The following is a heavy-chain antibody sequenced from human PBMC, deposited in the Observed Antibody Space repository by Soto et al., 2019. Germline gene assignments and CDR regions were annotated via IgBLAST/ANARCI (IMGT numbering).Heavy chain of an antibody. CDR3: ASGKWLYN. Sequence: EVQLVESGGGVVQPGGSLRLSCAASGFTFNNYWMHWVRQAPGQGLVWVSRIKNDGSTTSYADSVKGRFTISRDNAKNTLYLQRNGLRAEDTAVYYCASGKWLYNWGQGTLVTVSS. CDR2: IKNDGSTT. V-gene: IGHV3-74*01. J-gene: IGHJ4*02. D-gene: IGHD6-19*01. CDR1: GFTFNNYW.